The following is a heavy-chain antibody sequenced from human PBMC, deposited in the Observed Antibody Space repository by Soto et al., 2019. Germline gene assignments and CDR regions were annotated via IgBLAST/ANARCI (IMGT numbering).Heavy chain of an antibody. CDR2: FDPEDGET. J-gene: IGHJ4*02. CDR3: AAWVRGYFAS. CDR1: GYTLTELS. V-gene: IGHV1-24*01. Sequence: ASVKVSCKVSGYTLTELSMHWVRQAPGKGLERMGGFDPEDGETIYAQKFQCRVTMTEDTSTDPAYMELSSLRSEDTVVYYSAAWVRGYFASWGQGALVTVSS.